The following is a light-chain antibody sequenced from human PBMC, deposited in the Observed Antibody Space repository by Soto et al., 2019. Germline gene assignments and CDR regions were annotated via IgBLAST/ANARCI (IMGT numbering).Light chain of an antibody. CDR2: VGTGGIVG. V-gene: IGLV9-49*01. CDR1: SGYSSYK. Sequence: QPVLTQPPSASASLGASVTLTCTLSSGYSSYKVDWYQQRPGKGPRFVMRVGTGGIVGFNGDGIPDRFSVLGSGLNRYLTIENIQEEDESDYHCGADHGSGSTFVYVFGTGTKLTVL. J-gene: IGLJ1*01. CDR3: GADHGSGSTFVYV.